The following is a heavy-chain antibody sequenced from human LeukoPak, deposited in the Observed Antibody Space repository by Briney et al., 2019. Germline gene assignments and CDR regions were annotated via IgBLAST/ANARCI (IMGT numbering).Heavy chain of an antibody. CDR3: ARDVGYYTMDV. J-gene: IGHJ6*02. CDR1: GFAFSTFG. D-gene: IGHD2-15*01. Sequence: GGSLRLSCAASGFAFSTFGMHWARQAPGKGLEWVSVIYTGGGTYYGDSVNGRFTISRDNSKNTLYLQMNSLRAEDTAVYYCARDVGYYTMDVWGQGTTVTVSS. V-gene: IGHV3-66*01. CDR2: IYTGGGT.